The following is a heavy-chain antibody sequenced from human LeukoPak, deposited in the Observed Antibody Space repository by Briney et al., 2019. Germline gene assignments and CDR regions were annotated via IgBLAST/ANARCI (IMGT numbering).Heavy chain of an antibody. V-gene: IGHV1-46*01. D-gene: IGHD5-12*01. Sequence: GASVKVSCKASGYTFTSYYMHWVRQAPGQGLEWMGIINPSGGSTSYAQKFQGRVTITRDMSTSTAYMELSSLRSEDTAVYYCAAAVGVATPWDYYYYMDVWGKGTTVTVSS. CDR3: AAAVGVATPWDYYYYMDV. CDR1: GYTFTSYY. J-gene: IGHJ6*03. CDR2: INPSGGST.